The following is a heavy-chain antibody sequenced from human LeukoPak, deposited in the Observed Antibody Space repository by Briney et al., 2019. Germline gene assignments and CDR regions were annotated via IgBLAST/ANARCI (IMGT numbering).Heavy chain of an antibody. Sequence: PGRSLRLSCAASGFTFSSYAMHWVRQAPGKGLEWVAVISYDGSNKYYADSVKGRFTISRDNSKNTLYLQMNSLRAEDTAVYYCARVGGLRYFDWSSLDSNDAFDIWGQGTMVTVSS. V-gene: IGHV3-30-3*01. CDR2: ISYDGSNK. CDR3: ARVGGLRYFDWSSLDSNDAFDI. CDR1: GFTFSSYA. D-gene: IGHD3-9*01. J-gene: IGHJ3*02.